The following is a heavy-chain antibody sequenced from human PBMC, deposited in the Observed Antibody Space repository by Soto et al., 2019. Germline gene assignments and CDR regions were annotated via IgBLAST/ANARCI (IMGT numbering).Heavy chain of an antibody. CDR1: GASISGFY. CDR3: VRDGTKTLRDWFDP. Sequence: SETLSLTCTVSGASISGFYWSWIRKSAGKGLEWIGRIYATGTTDYNPSLKSRVMMSVDTSKKQFSLKLRSVTAADTVVYYCVRDGTKTLRDWFDPWGQGISVTVSS. D-gene: IGHD1-1*01. CDR2: IYATGTT. V-gene: IGHV4-4*07. J-gene: IGHJ5*02.